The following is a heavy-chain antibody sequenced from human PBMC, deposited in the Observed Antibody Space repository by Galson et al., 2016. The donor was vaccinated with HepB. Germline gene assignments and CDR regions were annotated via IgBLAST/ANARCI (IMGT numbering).Heavy chain of an antibody. CDR2: IIPIFGTA. D-gene: IGHD1-26*01. CDR1: GGTFSSYA. Sequence: SVKVSCKASGGTFSSYAISWVRQAPGQGLEWLGGIIPIFGTANYAQKFQGRVTITADESTRPAYMALSSLRSDDTAVYYCAREGGDIGGATGRFDPWGQGTLVTVSS. V-gene: IGHV1-69*13. J-gene: IGHJ5*02. CDR3: AREGGDIGGATGRFDP.